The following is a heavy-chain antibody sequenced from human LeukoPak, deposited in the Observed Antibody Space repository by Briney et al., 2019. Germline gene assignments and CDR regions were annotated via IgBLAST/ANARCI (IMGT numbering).Heavy chain of an antibody. CDR3: ARLREIPVFGVVTKSTSYFDY. D-gene: IGHD3-3*01. CDR1: GFTFTNYW. Sequence: GGSLRLSCAASGFTFTNYWMSRVRQAPGKGLELVANIKQDRSEKYYVDSVKGRFTISRDNAKNSLYLQMNSLRAEDTAVYYCARLREIPVFGVVTKSTSYFDYWGQGTLVTVSS. CDR2: IKQDRSEK. J-gene: IGHJ4*02. V-gene: IGHV3-7*01.